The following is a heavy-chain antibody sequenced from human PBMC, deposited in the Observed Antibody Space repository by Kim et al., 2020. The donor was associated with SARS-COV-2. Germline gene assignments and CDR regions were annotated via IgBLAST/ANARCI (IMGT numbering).Heavy chain of an antibody. Sequence: SETLSLTCTVSGGSISSSSYYWGWIRQPPGKGLEWIGSIYYSGSTYYNPSLKSRVTISVDTSKNQFSLKLSSVTAADTAVYYCARQINPRRGYSRKPVGAFDIWGQGTMVTVSS. D-gene: IGHD5-18*01. CDR3: ARQINPRRGYSRKPVGAFDI. CDR2: IYYSGST. J-gene: IGHJ3*02. CDR1: GGSISSSSYY. V-gene: IGHV4-39*01.